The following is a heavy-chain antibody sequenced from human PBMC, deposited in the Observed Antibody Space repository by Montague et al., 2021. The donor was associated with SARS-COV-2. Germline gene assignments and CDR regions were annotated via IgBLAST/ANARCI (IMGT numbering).Heavy chain of an antibody. J-gene: IGHJ6*02. CDR3: ATSLSGGYYDILTGYYSGYYYGMYF. V-gene: IGHV4-61*01. CDR2: NYYSGST. Sequence: SETLSLTCTVSGGSVSSDSYYWSWIRQPTGKGLEWIGYNYYSGSTNYNPSLKSRVSISVATYKNQFSLKLSSVTAADTAVYYCATSLSGGYYDILTGYYSGYYYGMYFWGQGTTVTVSS. CDR1: GGSVSSDSYY. D-gene: IGHD3-9*01.